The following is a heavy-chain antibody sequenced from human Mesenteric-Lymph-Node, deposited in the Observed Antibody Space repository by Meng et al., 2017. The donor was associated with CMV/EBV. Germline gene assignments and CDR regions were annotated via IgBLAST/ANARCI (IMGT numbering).Heavy chain of an antibody. CDR3: ARNSRYCSSTSCRIFDY. CDR1: YTFTSYY. V-gene: IGHV1-46*01. Sequence: YTFTSYYMHWVRQAPGQGLEWMGIINPSGGSTSYAQKFQGRVTMTRDTSTSTVYMELSSLRSEDTAVYYCARNSRYCSSTSCRIFDYWGQGTLVTVSS. J-gene: IGHJ4*02. CDR2: INPSGGST. D-gene: IGHD2-2*01.